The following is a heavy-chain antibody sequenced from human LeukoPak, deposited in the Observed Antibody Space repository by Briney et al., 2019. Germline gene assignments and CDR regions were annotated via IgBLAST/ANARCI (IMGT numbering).Heavy chain of an antibody. J-gene: IGHJ4*02. CDR3: ARDGLAVAGRPRPIDY. CDR1: GFTFNSYW. V-gene: IGHV3-74*01. Sequence: PGGSLRLSCAASGFTFNSYWIHWVRQAPGKGLVWVSRINTDGSRTNYADSVKGRFAISRDDAKNTVHLQMYSLGAEDSAVYYCARDGLAVAGRPRPIDYWGQGTLVTVSS. CDR2: INTDGSRT. D-gene: IGHD6-19*01.